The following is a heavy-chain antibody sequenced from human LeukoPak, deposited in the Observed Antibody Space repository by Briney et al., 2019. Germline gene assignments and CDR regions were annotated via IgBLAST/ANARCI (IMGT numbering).Heavy chain of an antibody. CDR1: GFTFDDYA. D-gene: IGHD3-22*01. CDR2: ISWNSGSI. Sequence: PGGSLRLSCAASGFTFDDYAMQWVRQAPGKGLEWVLGISWNSGSIGYADSVKGRFTISRDNAKNSLYLQMNSLRAEDTALYYCVVSRYYYDSSGYVNWGQGTLVTVSS. J-gene: IGHJ4*02. CDR3: VVSRYYYDSSGYVN. V-gene: IGHV3-9*01.